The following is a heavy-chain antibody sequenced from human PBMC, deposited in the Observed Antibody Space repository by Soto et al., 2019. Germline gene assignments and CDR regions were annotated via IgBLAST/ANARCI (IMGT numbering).Heavy chain of an antibody. J-gene: IGHJ4*02. D-gene: IGHD3-3*01. CDR1: GYTFTNYA. CDR3: VGSGYDLKFDY. V-gene: IGHV1-3*01. CDR2: VNAAKGNT. Sequence: ASVKVSCKASGYTFTNYAMHWVRQAPGQRLEWMGWVNAAKGNTEYSQKFQGRVTITRDTSASTAYMELSSLRSEDTAVYYCVGSGYDLKFDYWGQGTLVTVPQ.